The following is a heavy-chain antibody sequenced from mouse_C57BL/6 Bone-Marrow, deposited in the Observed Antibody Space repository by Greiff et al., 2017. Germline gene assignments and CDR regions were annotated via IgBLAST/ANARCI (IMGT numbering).Heavy chain of an antibody. V-gene: IGHV1-47*01. J-gene: IGHJ2*01. D-gene: IGHD2-1*01. CDR2: FHPSNDDT. CDR1: GYTFTTYP. CDR3: ARGGNYGGYYFDY. Sequence: VHLVESGAELVMPGASVKMSCKASGYTFTTYPIEWMKQNHGKSLEWIGNFHPSNDDTKYNEKFKGKATLTVEKSSSTVYLGLSRLTSDDSAVYYSARGGNYGGYYFDYWGQGTTLTVSS.